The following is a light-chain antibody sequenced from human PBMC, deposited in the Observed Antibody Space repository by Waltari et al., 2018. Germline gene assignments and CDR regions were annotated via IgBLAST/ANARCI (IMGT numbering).Light chain of an antibody. V-gene: IGLV2-14*03. J-gene: IGLJ2*01. Sequence: QSALTQPASVSGSPGQSITISCTGTSSDVGDYNYVSWYQQHPGEAPKLMIYDVNKRPSGISNRFSGSKSGNTASLTISGLQAEDEADYYCSSFTSSSTSLIGGGTKLTVL. CDR2: DVN. CDR1: SSDVGDYNY. CDR3: SSFTSSSTSL.